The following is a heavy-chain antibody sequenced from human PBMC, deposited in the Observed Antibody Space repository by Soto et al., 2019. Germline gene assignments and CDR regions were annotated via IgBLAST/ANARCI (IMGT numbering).Heavy chain of an antibody. J-gene: IGHJ4*02. V-gene: IGHV1-2*04. D-gene: IGHD6-6*01. Sequence: RQAPGQGLEWMGWINPNNGGTNYARKFQGWVTMTRDTSISTAYMDLTRLKSDDTAVYYCAIQRSGLVYWGQGTLVTVSS. CDR2: INPNNGGT. CDR3: AIQRSGLVY.